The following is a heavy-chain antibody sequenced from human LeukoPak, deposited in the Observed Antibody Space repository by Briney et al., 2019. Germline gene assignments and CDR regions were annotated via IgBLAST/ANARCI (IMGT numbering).Heavy chain of an antibody. D-gene: IGHD1-26*01. CDR1: GGSISSYY. V-gene: IGHV4-59*08. CDR3: ARLEEGGAPDY. J-gene: IGHJ4*02. Sequence: TETLSLTCTVSGGSISSYYWSWIRQPAGKGLEWIGYIYYSGSTNYNPSLKSRVTISVDTSKDQFSLKLSSVTAADTAVYYCARLEEGGAPDYWGQGTLVTVSS. CDR2: IYYSGST.